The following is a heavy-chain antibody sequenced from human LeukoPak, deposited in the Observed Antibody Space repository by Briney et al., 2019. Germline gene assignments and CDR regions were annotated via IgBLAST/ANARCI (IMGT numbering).Heavy chain of an antibody. Sequence: NPGGSLRLSCAASGFTFSSYSMNWVRQAPGKGLEWVSSISSSSSYIYYADSVKGRFTISRDNAKNSLYLQMNSLRAEDTAVYYCARVTAYYYDSSGYFDQWGQGTLVTVSS. CDR2: ISSSSSYI. CDR3: ARVTAYYYDSSGYFDQ. V-gene: IGHV3-21*01. CDR1: GFTFSSYS. D-gene: IGHD3-22*01. J-gene: IGHJ4*02.